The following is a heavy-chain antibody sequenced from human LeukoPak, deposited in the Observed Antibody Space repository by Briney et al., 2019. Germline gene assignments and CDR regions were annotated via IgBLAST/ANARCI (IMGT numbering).Heavy chain of an antibody. J-gene: IGHJ3*02. D-gene: IGHD2-2*01. Sequence: GGSLRLSCAASGFTVSSNYMSWVRQAPGKGLEWVSVIYSGGSTYYADSVKGRFTISRDNAKNSLYLQMNSLRAEDTAVYYCARDQDVVVPAAAVAFDIWGQGTMVTVSS. CDR2: IYSGGST. CDR1: GFTVSSNY. CDR3: ARDQDVVVPAAAVAFDI. V-gene: IGHV3-53*01.